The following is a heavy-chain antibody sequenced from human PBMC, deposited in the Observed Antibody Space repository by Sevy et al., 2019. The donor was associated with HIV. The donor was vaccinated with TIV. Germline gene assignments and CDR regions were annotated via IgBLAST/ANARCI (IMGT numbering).Heavy chain of an antibody. D-gene: IGHD3-22*01. CDR1: GFTFSSYA. V-gene: IGHV3-30-3*01. CDR2: ISYDGSNK. CDR3: ARDVYYYDSSGYYFRYYFDY. J-gene: IGHJ4*02. Sequence: GRSLRLSCAASGFTFSSYAMHWVRQAPGKGLEWVAVISYDGSNKYYADSVKGRFTISRDNSKNTLYLQMNSLRAEDTAGYYCARDVYYYDSSGYYFRYYFDYWGQGTLVTVSS.